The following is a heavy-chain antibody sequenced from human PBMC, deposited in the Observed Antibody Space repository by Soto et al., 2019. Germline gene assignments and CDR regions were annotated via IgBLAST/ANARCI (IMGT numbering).Heavy chain of an antibody. CDR2: IYHSGST. CDR3: ARVPSRGWFDP. CDR1: GGSISSGDYY. D-gene: IGHD3-10*01. Sequence: PSETLSLTCTVSGGSISSGDYYWSWIRQPPGKGLEWIGYIYHSGSTYYNPSLKSRVTISVDTSKNQFSLKLSSVTAADTAVYYCARVPSRGWFDPWGQGTLVTVSS. J-gene: IGHJ5*02. V-gene: IGHV4-30-4*01.